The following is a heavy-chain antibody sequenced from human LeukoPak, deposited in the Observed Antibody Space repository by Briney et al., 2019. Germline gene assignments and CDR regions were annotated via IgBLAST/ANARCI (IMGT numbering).Heavy chain of an antibody. D-gene: IGHD1-1*01. J-gene: IGHJ3*02. Sequence: SETLSLTCTVSGGSISSYYWSWIRQPPGKGLEWIGYIYYRGSTNYNPSLKSRVTISVDTSKNQFSLKLSSVTAADTAVYYCAREITTDAFDIWGQGTMVTVSS. CDR3: AREITTDAFDI. CDR1: GGSISSYY. CDR2: IYYRGST. V-gene: IGHV4-59*01.